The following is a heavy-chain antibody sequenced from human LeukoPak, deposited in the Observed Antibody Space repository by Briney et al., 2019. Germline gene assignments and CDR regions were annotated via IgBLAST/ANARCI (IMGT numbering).Heavy chain of an antibody. CDR2: ISWNGGIQ. CDR1: GFTFDDYG. D-gene: IGHD2-21*02. Sequence: GGSLRLSCAASGFTFDDYGMNWVRQTPGEGLEWGCGISWNGGIQGYADSVRGRFTISRDNANRMLSLHINSLRVEDSAIYYCARGGKLEPTALASWGQGSLVVVSS. V-gene: IGHV3-20*04. J-gene: IGHJ5*02. CDR3: ARGGKLEPTALAS.